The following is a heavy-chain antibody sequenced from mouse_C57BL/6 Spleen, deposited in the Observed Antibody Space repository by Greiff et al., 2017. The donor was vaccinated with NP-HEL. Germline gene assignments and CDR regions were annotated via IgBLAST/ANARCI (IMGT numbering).Heavy chain of an antibody. Sequence: QVQLQQPGAELVMPGASVKLSCKASGYTFTSYWMHWVKQRPGQGLEWIGEIDPSDSYTNYNQKFKGKSTLTVDKSSSTAYMQLSSLTSEDSAVYYCARLTGTEFAYWGQGTLVTVSA. V-gene: IGHV1-69*01. D-gene: IGHD4-1*01. CDR2: IDPSDSYT. CDR3: ARLTGTEFAY. CDR1: GYTFTSYW. J-gene: IGHJ3*01.